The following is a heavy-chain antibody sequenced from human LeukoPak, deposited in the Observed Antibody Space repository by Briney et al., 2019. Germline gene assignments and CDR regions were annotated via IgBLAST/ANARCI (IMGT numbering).Heavy chain of an antibody. D-gene: IGHD7-27*01. V-gene: IGHV1-46*01. J-gene: IGHJ4*02. Sequence: GASVKVSCKASGYTFSDYYMHWVRLAPGQGLEWMGLINPSGTNTNYAQKFLGRLTMTRDTSTSTVYMELSSLRSVDTAVYYCARELSGGYFDYWGQGTLVTVSS. CDR2: INPSGTNT. CDR1: GYTFSDYY. CDR3: ARELSGGYFDY.